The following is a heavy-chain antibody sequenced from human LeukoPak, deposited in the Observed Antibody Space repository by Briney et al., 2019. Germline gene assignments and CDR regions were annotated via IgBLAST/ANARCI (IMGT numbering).Heavy chain of an antibody. D-gene: IGHD2-15*01. J-gene: IGHJ3*02. CDR3: AKFRGVVAAVHDAFDI. V-gene: IGHV3-23*01. CDR1: GFTFSDYA. Sequence: GGSLSLSCAASGFTFSDYAMSWVRQAPGKGLEWVSGISGRGGSTFYPDSVKGQFTISRDNSKTTLYLQMNSLRAEATAVYFCAKFRGVVAAVHDAFDIWGQGTMVTVSS. CDR2: ISGRGGST.